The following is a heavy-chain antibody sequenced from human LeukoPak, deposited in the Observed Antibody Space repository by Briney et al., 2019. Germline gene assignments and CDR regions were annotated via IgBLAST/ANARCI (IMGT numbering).Heavy chain of an antibody. V-gene: IGHV2-70*11. CDR2: TDWDDDK. D-gene: IGHD6-19*01. Sequence: SGPTLVNPTQTLTLTCTFSGFSLSTSGMCVSWIRQPPGKALEWLARTDWDDDKYYSTSLKTRLTISKDTSKNQVVLTMTNMDPVDTATYYCARTYPDLAVGGEDAFDIWGQGTRVTVSS. J-gene: IGHJ3*02. CDR3: ARTYPDLAVGGEDAFDI. CDR1: GFSLSTSGMC.